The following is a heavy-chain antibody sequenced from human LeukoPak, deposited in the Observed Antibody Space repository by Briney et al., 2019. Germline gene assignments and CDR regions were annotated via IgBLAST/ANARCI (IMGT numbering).Heavy chain of an antibody. J-gene: IGHJ4*02. V-gene: IGHV1-8*01. Sequence: ASVKVSCKASGYTFTSYDINWVRQATGQGLEWMGWMNPNSGNTGYAQKFQGRVTMTRNTSISTAYMELSSLRSEDTAVYYCARGEWGTVTNIGHPPPYFFDYWGQGSLVTVSS. D-gene: IGHD4-11*01. CDR2: MNPNSGNT. CDR3: ARGEWGTVTNIGHPPPYFFDY. CDR1: GYTFTSYD.